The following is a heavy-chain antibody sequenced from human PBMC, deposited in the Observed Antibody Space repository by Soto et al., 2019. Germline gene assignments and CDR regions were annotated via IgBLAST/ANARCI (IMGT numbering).Heavy chain of an antibody. J-gene: IGHJ4*02. D-gene: IGHD6-13*01. CDR2: IWYDGSNK. CDR3: ARASYSSSWPNFDY. Sequence: VQLVESGGGVVQPGRSLRLSCAASGFTFSSYGMHWVREAPGKGLEWVAVIWYDGSNKYYADSVKGRFTISRDNSKNTLYLQMNSLRAEDTAVYYCARASYSSSWPNFDYWGQGTLVTVSS. CDR1: GFTFSSYG. V-gene: IGHV3-33*01.